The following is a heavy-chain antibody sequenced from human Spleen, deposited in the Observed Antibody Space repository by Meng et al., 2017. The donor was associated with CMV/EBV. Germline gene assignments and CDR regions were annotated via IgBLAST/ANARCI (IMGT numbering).Heavy chain of an antibody. V-gene: IGHV3-48*03. D-gene: IGHD3-22*01. Sequence: GASLKISCAASGFTFSGYEMNWVRLAPGKGLEWVSYISSSGNIKYYADSVKGRFTISRDNAKNSLYLQMNSLRVEDTAVYFCAKDAARQYYDSSGYYFDYWGLGTLVTVSS. CDR3: AKDAARQYYDSSGYYFDY. J-gene: IGHJ4*02. CDR2: ISSSGNIK. CDR1: GFTFSGYE.